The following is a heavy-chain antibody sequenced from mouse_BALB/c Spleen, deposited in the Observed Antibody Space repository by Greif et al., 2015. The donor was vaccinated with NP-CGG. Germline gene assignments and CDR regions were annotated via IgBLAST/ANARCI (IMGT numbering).Heavy chain of an antibody. V-gene: IGHV1S41*01. Sequence: DLVKPGASVKLSCKASGYTFTSYWINWIKQRPGQGLEWIGRIAPGSGSTYYNEMFKGKATLTVDTSSSTAYIQLSSLSSEDSAVYFCAREGTTVWMDYWGQGTSVTVSS. CDR3: AREGTTVWMDY. D-gene: IGHD1-1*01. CDR1: GYTFTSYW. CDR2: IAPGSGST. J-gene: IGHJ4*01.